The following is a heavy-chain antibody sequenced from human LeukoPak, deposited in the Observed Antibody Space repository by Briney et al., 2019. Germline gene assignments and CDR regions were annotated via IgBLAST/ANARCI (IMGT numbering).Heavy chain of an antibody. CDR3: ARRPSGGSTWFDP. CDR2: IYPGDSEI. V-gene: IGHV5-51*01. Sequence: GESLKISCKGSGYSFTTYWIAWVRQMPGKGLEWMGIIYPGDSEIRYSPSFQGQVTISVDKSISTAYLQWSSLKTSDTAMYYCARRPSGGSTWFDPWGQGTLVTVSS. CDR1: GYSFTTYW. J-gene: IGHJ5*02. D-gene: IGHD2-8*02.